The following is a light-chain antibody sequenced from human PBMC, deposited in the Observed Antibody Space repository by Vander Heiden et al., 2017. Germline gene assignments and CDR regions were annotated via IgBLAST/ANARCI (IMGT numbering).Light chain of an antibody. CDR3: QQYDNLPLFT. CDR1: QDISNY. Sequence: DIQMTQSPPSLSASVGDRVTITCQASQDISNYLNWYQQKPGKAPKLLIYDASNLETGVPSRFSGSGSGTDFTFTISRLQPEDIATYYCQQYDNLPLFTFGPGTKVDIK. J-gene: IGKJ3*01. CDR2: DAS. V-gene: IGKV1-33*01.